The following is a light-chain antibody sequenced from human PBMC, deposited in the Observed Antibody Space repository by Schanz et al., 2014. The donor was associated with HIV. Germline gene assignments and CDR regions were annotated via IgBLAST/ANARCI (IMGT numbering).Light chain of an antibody. V-gene: IGLV1-40*01. CDR2: GST. Sequence: QSVLTQPPSVSAAPGQRVTISCTGSRSNIGAGYDVHWYQHLPGTAPKLLIYGSTNRPSGVPDRFSGSKSGTAASLAISGLQAEDEADYYCQSFDRRMRGLLFGGGTKLTVL. J-gene: IGLJ2*01. CDR3: QSFDRRMRGLL. CDR1: RSNIGAGYD.